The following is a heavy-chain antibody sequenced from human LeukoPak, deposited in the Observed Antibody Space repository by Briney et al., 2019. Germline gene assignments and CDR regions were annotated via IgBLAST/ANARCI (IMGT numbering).Heavy chain of an antibody. CDR1: GFTLSDYS. Sequence: GGSLRLSCAVSGFTLSDYSMNWVRQAPGKGLEWVAFIRYDGSNKYYADSVKGRFTISRDNSKNTLYLQMNSLRAEDTAVYYCARSLDIVVVVAATALDYWGQGTLVTVSS. CDR3: ARSLDIVVVVAATALDY. CDR2: IRYDGSNK. D-gene: IGHD2-15*01. J-gene: IGHJ4*02. V-gene: IGHV3-30*02.